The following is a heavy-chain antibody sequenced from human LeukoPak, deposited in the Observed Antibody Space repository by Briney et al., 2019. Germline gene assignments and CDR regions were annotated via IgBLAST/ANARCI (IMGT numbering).Heavy chain of an antibody. CDR2: IRGGGGSA. D-gene: IGHD4-17*01. CDR1: GFTFSAYA. J-gene: IGHJ3*02. V-gene: IGHV3-23*01. Sequence: GGSLRLSCTASGFTFSAYAVMWVRQAPGKGPEWVAAIRGGGGSAFYADSVKGRFTISRDNSKYTLFLQMNSLRAEDTAVYYCARDPNGDYIGAFDMWGPGTMVTVSS. CDR3: ARDPNGDYIGAFDM.